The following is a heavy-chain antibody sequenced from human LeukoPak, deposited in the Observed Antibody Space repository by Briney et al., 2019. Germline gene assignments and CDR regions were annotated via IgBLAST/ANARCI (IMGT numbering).Heavy chain of an antibody. CDR1: GGTFISCA. V-gene: IGHV1-69*13. Sequence: GASVKVSCKASGGTFISCAIGWVRQAPGQGLEWMGGIIPIFGTTKYAQKFQGRVTLTADESTSTAYMELSSLRSDDTAVYYCASRGGVTQASDYYYFAMDVWGQGTTVTVSS. CDR3: ASRGGVTQASDYYYFAMDV. D-gene: IGHD2-21*02. CDR2: IIPIFGTT. J-gene: IGHJ6*02.